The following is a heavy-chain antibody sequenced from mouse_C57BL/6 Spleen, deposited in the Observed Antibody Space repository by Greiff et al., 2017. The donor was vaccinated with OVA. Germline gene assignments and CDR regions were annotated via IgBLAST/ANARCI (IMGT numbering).Heavy chain of an antibody. CDR2: IHPNSGST. J-gene: IGHJ2*01. V-gene: IGHV1-64*01. CDR3: ARKEGTGTFGD. Sequence: VQLQQSGAELVKPGASVKLSCKASGYTFTSYWMHWVKQRPRQGLEWIGMIHPNSGSTNYNEKFKSKATLTVDKSSSTAYMQLSSLTSEDSAVYDCARKEGTGTFGDWGQATTLTASS. D-gene: IGHD4-1*01. CDR1: GYTFTSYW.